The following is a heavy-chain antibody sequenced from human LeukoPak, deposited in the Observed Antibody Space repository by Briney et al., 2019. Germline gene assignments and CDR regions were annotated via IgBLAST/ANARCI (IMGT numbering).Heavy chain of an antibody. J-gene: IGHJ3*02. CDR2: INPNSGGT. Sequence: ASVKVSCKASGYTFTGYYMHWVRQAPGQGLEWMGWINPNSGGTNYAQKFQGRVTMTRDTSISTAYMELSRLRSDDTAVYYCARNGYCSGGSCSLPRAFDIWGQGTMVTVSS. D-gene: IGHD2-15*01. V-gene: IGHV1-2*02. CDR3: ARNGYCSGGSCSLPRAFDI. CDR1: GYTFTGYY.